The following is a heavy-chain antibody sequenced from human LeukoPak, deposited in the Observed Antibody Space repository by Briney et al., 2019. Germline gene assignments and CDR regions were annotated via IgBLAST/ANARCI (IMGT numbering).Heavy chain of an antibody. D-gene: IGHD6-6*01. Sequence: SETLSLTCAVYGGSFSGYYWSWIRQPPGKVLEWIGEINHSGSTNYNPSLKSRVTISVDTSKNQFSLKLSSVTAADTAVYYCARVGYSSSSDWFDPWGQGTLVTVSS. CDR3: ARVGYSSSSDWFDP. CDR1: GGSFSGYY. J-gene: IGHJ5*02. CDR2: INHSGST. V-gene: IGHV4-34*01.